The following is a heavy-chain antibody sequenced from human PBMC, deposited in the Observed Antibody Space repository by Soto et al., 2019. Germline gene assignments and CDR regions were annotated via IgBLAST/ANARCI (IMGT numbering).Heavy chain of an antibody. J-gene: IGHJ6*02. Sequence: PGGSLRLSCAASGVTFSSYGMHWVRQAPGKGLEWVAVISYDGSNKYYADSVKGRFTISRDNSKNTLYLQMNSLRAEDTAVYYCAKGDYCSSTSCYEEGYYGMDVWGQGTTVTVS. V-gene: IGHV3-30*18. CDR3: AKGDYCSSTSCYEEGYYGMDV. CDR1: GVTFSSYG. D-gene: IGHD2-2*01. CDR2: ISYDGSNK.